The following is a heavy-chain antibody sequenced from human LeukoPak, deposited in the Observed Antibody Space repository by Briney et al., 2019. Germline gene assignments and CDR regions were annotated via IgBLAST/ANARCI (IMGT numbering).Heavy chain of an antibody. D-gene: IGHD1-26*01. J-gene: IGHJ3*02. CDR1: GFTFSSYA. V-gene: IGHV3-30*04. CDR2: ISYDGSNK. CDR3: ARRRWSQWELLKGGSFDI. Sequence: PGRSLRLSCAAPGFTFSSYAMHWVRQAPGKGLEWVAVISYDGSNKYYADSVKGRFTISRDNSKNTLYLQMNSLRPEDTAVYYCARRRWSQWELLKGGSFDIWGQGTMVTVSS.